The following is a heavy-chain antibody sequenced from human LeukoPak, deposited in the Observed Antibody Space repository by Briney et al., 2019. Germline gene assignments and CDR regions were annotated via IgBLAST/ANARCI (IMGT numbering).Heavy chain of an antibody. Sequence: GASVKVSCKAAGYTFTSYAMNWVRQAPGQGLEWMGWINTNTGSPTYAQGFTGRFVFSLDTSVSTAYLQISSLQAEDTAVYYCARGNWNYVYYYMDVWGKGTTVTVSS. V-gene: IGHV7-4-1*02. CDR1: GYTFTSYA. CDR3: ARGNWNYVYYYMDV. J-gene: IGHJ6*03. D-gene: IGHD1-1*01. CDR2: INTNTGSP.